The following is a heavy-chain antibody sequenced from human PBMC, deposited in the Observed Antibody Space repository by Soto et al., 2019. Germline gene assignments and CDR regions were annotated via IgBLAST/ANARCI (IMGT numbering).Heavy chain of an antibody. Sequence: GGSLRLSCAASGFTFSSYAMHWVRQAPGKGLEWVAVISYDGSNKYYADSVKGRFTISRDNSKNTLYLQTNSLRAEDTAVYYCARPTRRGVCSSTSCYLSLLFAMDVWGQGTTVTVSS. CDR1: GFTFSSYA. CDR3: ARPTRRGVCSSTSCYLSLLFAMDV. CDR2: ISYDGSNK. J-gene: IGHJ6*02. V-gene: IGHV3-30-3*01. D-gene: IGHD2-2*01.